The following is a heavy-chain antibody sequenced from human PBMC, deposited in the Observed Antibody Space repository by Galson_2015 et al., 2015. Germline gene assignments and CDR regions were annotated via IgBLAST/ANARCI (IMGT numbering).Heavy chain of an antibody. CDR3: ARSTINLDY. D-gene: IGHD3-3*01. CDR2: INADGGST. V-gene: IGHV3-74*01. Sequence: SLRLSCAASRFTFSSYWMHWVRQAPGKGLVWVSRINADGGSTTYADSVKGRFTISRDNAKNTLYLQMNSLRPEDTAVYYCARSTINLDYWGQGTLVTVSS. CDR1: RFTFSSYW. J-gene: IGHJ4*02.